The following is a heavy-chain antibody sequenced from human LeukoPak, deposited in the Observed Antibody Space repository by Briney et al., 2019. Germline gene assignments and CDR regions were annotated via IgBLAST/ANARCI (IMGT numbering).Heavy chain of an antibody. CDR3: AKGGNWNPGDGAFDT. CDR2: ISGSGGST. J-gene: IGHJ3*02. Sequence: GSLRLSCAASGLTFSSYAMSWVRQAPGKGLEWVSAISGSGGSTYYADSVKGRFTISRDNSKNTLYLQMNSLRAEDTAVYYCAKGGNWNPGDGAFDTWGQGTMVTVSS. V-gene: IGHV3-23*01. D-gene: IGHD1-1*01. CDR1: GLTFSSYA.